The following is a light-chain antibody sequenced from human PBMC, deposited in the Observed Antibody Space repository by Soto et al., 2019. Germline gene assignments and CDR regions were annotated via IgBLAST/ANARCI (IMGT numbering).Light chain of an antibody. Sequence: IVMTQSPDTLSVSPGERATLSCRASRSVSSNLAWYQQKPGQAPRLLIYGASTRATGIPARFSGSGSGTEFSLTISSLQSEDFAVYYCQQYNNWPPWTFGQGTKVDIK. CDR2: GAS. J-gene: IGKJ1*01. CDR3: QQYNNWPPWT. CDR1: RSVSSN. V-gene: IGKV3-15*01.